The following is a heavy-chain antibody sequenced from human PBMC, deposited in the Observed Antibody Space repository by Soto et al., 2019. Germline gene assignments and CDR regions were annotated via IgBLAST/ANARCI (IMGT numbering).Heavy chain of an antibody. CDR3: ARTVTTGPFFDF. CDR2: IYHSGST. D-gene: IGHD4-17*01. CDR1: GGSISKNGYS. J-gene: IGHJ4*02. Sequence: QLHLQESGSGLVMPSQTLSLTCAVSGGSISKNGYSWSWIRQPPRKGLEWIGYIYHSGSTYYNPSLKSRVSISVDRSNNRFSLNLSSVTAADTAVYYCARTVTTGPFFDFWGQGTLVTVSS. V-gene: IGHV4-30-2*01.